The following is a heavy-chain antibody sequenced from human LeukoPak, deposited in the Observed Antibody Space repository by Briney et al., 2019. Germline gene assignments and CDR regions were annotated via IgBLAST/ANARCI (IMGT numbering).Heavy chain of an antibody. D-gene: IGHD5-18*01. CDR3: AREDIRGYSYGAHWGDY. J-gene: IGHJ4*02. V-gene: IGHV1-69*13. Sequence: SVKVSCKASGGTFSSYAISWVRQAPGQGLEWMGGIIPIFGTANYAQKFQGRVTITADESTSTAYMELSSLRSEDTAVYYRAREDIRGYSYGAHWGDYWGQGTLVTVSS. CDR2: IIPIFGTA. CDR1: GGTFSSYA.